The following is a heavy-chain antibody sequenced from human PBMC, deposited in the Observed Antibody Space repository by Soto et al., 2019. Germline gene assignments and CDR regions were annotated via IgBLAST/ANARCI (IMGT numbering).Heavy chain of an antibody. Sequence: GGSLRLSCAASGFTFSSYGMHWVRQAPGKGLEWVAVIWYDGSNKYYADSVKGRFTISRDNSKNTLYLQMNSLRAEDTAVYYCARGLRAEIPYFDYWGQGTLVTVSS. J-gene: IGHJ4*02. CDR3: ARGLRAEIPYFDY. CDR1: GFTFSSYG. V-gene: IGHV3-33*01. CDR2: IWYDGSNK. D-gene: IGHD2-21*01.